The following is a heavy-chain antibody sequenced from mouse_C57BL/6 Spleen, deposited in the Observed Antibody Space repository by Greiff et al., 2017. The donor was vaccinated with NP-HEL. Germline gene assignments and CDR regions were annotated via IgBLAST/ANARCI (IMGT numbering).Heavy chain of an antibody. CDR2: ISYSGST. J-gene: IGHJ4*01. CDR3: ATGDWDRYYAMDY. CDR1: GYSITSCYD. D-gene: IGHD4-1*01. V-gene: IGHV3-1*01. Sequence: EVQLVESGPGMVKPSQSLSLTCTVTGYSITSCYDWHWIRHFPGNQLEWMGYISYSGSTNYNPSLKSRISITHDTSKNHFFLKLNSVTTEDTATYYCATGDWDRYYAMDYWGQGTSVTVSS.